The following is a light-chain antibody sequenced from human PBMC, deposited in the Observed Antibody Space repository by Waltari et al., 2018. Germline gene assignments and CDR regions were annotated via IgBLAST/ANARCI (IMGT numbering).Light chain of an antibody. CDR2: EVS. V-gene: IGLV2-8*01. CDR1: SSDVGGYNY. CDR3: SSYAGSNNLV. Sequence: QSALTQPPSASGSPGQSVTISCTGTSSDVGGYNYVSWYQQHPGKAPKLMIYEVSKRPPGVLDRFAGSKSGNTASRTVSGRQAEDEADYYCSSYAGSNNLVFGGGTKLTVL. J-gene: IGLJ2*01.